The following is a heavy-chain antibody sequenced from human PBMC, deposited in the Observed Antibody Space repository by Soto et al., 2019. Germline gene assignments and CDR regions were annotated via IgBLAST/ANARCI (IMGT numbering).Heavy chain of an antibody. CDR2: IYPGDSDT. CDR3: ARVIMAAAGSLRPGSWFDP. V-gene: IGHV5-51*01. CDR1: GYSFTSYW. Sequence: GESLKISCKGSGYSFTSYWIGWVRQMPGKGLEWMGIIYPGDSDTRYSPSFQGQVTISADKSISTAYLQWSSLKAADTAVYYCARVIMAAAGSLRPGSWFDPWGQGTLVTVSS. J-gene: IGHJ5*02. D-gene: IGHD6-13*01.